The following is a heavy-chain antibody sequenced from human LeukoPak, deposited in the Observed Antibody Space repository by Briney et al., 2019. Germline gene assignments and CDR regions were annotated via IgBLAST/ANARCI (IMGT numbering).Heavy chain of an antibody. J-gene: IGHJ4*02. CDR1: GFTFSNYW. D-gene: IGHD6-19*01. Sequence: GGSLRLSCAASGFTFSNYWMGWVRQAPGKRPEWVANMNIDGSEKYYADSVKGRFTISRDNARNSVYLQMNSLRVEDTAVYYCVGGSGWLFDYWGQGTLVTVSS. V-gene: IGHV3-7*01. CDR3: VGGSGWLFDY. CDR2: MNIDGSEK.